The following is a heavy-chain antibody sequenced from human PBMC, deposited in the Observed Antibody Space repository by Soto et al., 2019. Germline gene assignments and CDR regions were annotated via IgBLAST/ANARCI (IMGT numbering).Heavy chain of an antibody. J-gene: IGHJ6*02. D-gene: IGHD2-21*02. CDR1: GFTYSSYA. V-gene: IGHV3-23*01. Sequence: QLLESGGGLVQPGGSLRLSCAASGFTYSSYAMNRVRRAPGEGLEWVSGISDSGGSTYYADSVRGRFTISRDNSKNTLYLQMNSLRAEDTAVYYCGKYVTGSSYGLDVWGQGTTVTVTS. CDR2: ISDSGGST. CDR3: GKYVTGSSYGLDV.